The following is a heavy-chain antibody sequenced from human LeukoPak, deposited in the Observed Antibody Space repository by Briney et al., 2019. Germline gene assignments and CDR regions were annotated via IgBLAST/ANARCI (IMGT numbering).Heavy chain of an antibody. Sequence: PSETLSLTCAVSSGSISSGAYSGSWIRQPPGKGLEWIVYISSIETTYYNPSLRSRVSMSLDTSKNQFSLNLTSVTAADTAVYSCARESRIYTLRAFDIWGQGTMVIVSS. D-gene: IGHD2-2*02. CDR1: SGSISSGAYS. CDR2: ISSIETT. CDR3: ARESRIYTLRAFDI. J-gene: IGHJ3*02. V-gene: IGHV4-30-4*07.